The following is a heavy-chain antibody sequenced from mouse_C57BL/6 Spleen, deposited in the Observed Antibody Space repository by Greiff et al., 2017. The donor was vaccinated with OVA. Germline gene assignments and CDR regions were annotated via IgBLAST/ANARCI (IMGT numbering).Heavy chain of an antibody. CDR3: ARPEDLRVAMDY. CDR1: GYAFSSSW. CDR2: IYPGDGDT. Sequence: QVQLQQSGPELVKPGASVKISCKASGYAFSSSWMNWVKQRPGKGLEWIGRIYPGDGDTNYNGKFKGKATLTADKSSSTAYMQLSSLTSEDSAVYFCARPEDLRVAMDYWGQGTSVTVSS. J-gene: IGHJ4*01. D-gene: IGHD3-1*01. V-gene: IGHV1-82*01.